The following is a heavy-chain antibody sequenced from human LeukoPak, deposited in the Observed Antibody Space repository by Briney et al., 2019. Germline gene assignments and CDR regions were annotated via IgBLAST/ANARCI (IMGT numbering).Heavy chain of an antibody. CDR1: GGSISSGDYY. J-gene: IGHJ5*02. CDR3: ARAPGYYDSSGYYYVKNWFDP. V-gene: IGHV4-30-4*01. Sequence: SQTLSLTCTVSGGSISSGDYYWSWIRQPPGKGLEWIGYIYYSGSTYYNPSLKSRVTISVDTSKNQFSLKLSSVTAADTAVYYCARAPGYYDSSGYYYVKNWFDPWGQGTLVTVSS. CDR2: IYYSGST. D-gene: IGHD3-22*01.